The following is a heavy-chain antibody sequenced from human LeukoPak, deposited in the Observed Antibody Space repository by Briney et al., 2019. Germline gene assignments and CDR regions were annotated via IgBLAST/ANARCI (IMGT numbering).Heavy chain of an antibody. Sequence: ASVKVSCKASGYTFSSYDISWVRQAPGQGLEWMGWISAYNGNTNYAQKLQGRVTMTTDTSTCTAYLELRSLRSDDTAVYYCARDRAYGYSTVWDFDYWGQGTLVTVSS. CDR2: ISAYNGNT. D-gene: IGHD6-19*01. V-gene: IGHV1-18*01. CDR3: ARDRAYGYSTVWDFDY. J-gene: IGHJ4*02. CDR1: GYTFSSYD.